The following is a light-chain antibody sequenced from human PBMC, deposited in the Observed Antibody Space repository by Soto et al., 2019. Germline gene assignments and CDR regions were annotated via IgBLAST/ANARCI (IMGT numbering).Light chain of an antibody. V-gene: IGLV2-14*01. J-gene: IGLJ2*01. CDR2: EVS. CDR1: SSDVGFYNY. Sequence: QSALTQPASVSGSPGQSITISCTGTSSDVGFYNYVSWYQHHPGKAPKLMIYEVSNRPSGVSYRFSGSKSGNTASLTISGLQAEDEAVYYCSSYTTSSTPVLFGGGTKLTVL. CDR3: SSYTTSSTPVL.